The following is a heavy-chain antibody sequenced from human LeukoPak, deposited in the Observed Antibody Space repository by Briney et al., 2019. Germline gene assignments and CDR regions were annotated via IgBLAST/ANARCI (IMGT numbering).Heavy chain of an antibody. V-gene: IGHV1-18*01. CDR1: GYTFTSYG. J-gene: IGHJ4*02. D-gene: IGHD1-26*01. Sequence: GASVKVSCKTSGYTFTSYGISWMRQAPGQGLEWMGWISAYNGNTNYAQELQGRVTMTTDTSTSTAYMELRSLRSDDTAVYYCARQGQDRYSGSHHCFDYWGQGTLVTVSS. CDR2: ISAYNGNT. CDR3: ARQGQDRYSGSHHCFDY.